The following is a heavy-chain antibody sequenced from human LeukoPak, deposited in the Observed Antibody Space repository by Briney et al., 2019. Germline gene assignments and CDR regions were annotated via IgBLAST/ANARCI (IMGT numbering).Heavy chain of an antibody. Sequence: ASVKVSCKASGGTFSSYAISWARQAPGQGLEWMGGIIPIFGTANYAQKFQGRVTITADKSTSTAYMELSSLRSEDTAVYYCAGGYCSSTSCLGWFDPWGQGTLVTVSS. J-gene: IGHJ5*02. D-gene: IGHD2-2*01. CDR2: IIPIFGTA. CDR1: GGTFSSYA. CDR3: AGGYCSSTSCLGWFDP. V-gene: IGHV1-69*06.